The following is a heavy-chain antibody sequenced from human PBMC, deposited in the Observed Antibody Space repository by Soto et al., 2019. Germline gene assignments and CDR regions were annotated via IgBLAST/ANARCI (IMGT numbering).Heavy chain of an antibody. Sequence: QVQLVQSGAEVKKPGSSVKVSCKASGGTFSSHAISWVRQAPGQGLEWMGGIIPIFGTANYVQKFQGRVTISADKSTSTGCMEVRSLRSEDTAVYYCARGWETVGTTTPFAYWGQGTLVTVSS. CDR3: ARGWETVGTTTPFAY. J-gene: IGHJ4*02. CDR1: GGTFSSHA. V-gene: IGHV1-69*06. CDR2: IIPIFGTA. D-gene: IGHD1-26*01.